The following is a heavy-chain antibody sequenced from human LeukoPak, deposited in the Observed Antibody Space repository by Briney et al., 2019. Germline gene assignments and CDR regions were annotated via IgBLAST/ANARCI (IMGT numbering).Heavy chain of an antibody. CDR2: IYPGYSDP. CDR3: ARRGYCSSTSCYAPTYNWFDP. CDR1: GYSFTSYW. J-gene: IGHJ5*02. V-gene: IGHV5-51*01. D-gene: IGHD2-2*03. Sequence: GESLKISCKGSGYSFTSYWIGWVRQMPGKGLEWMGIIYPGYSDPRYSPSFQGQVTISADKSISTAYLQYSSLKASDTAMYYCARRGYCSSTSCYAPTYNWFDPWGQGTLVTVSS.